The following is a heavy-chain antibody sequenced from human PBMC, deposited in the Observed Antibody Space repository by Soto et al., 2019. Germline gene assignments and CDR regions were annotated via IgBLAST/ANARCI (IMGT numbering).Heavy chain of an antibody. D-gene: IGHD2-15*01. CDR1: GYTFTGYY. CDR2: INPNSGGT. CDR3: ARGGDIVVGGAAVPFDP. J-gene: IGHJ5*02. V-gene: IGHV1-2*04. Sequence: QVQLVQSGAEVKKPGASVKVSCKASGYTFTGYYMHWVRQAPGQGLEWMGWINPNSGGTNYAQKVQGWVTMTRDTSISTAYMELSRLRSDETAVYYCARGGDIVVGGAAVPFDPWGQGTLVTVSS.